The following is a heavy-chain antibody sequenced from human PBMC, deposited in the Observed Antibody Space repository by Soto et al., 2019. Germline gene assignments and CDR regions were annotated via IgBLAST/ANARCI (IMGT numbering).Heavy chain of an antibody. J-gene: IGHJ4*02. Sequence: QVQLVESGGGVVQPGGSLRLSCVASGFTFRSYSMHWVRQAPGKGLERVAVISYDGSNEYYAGSVRGRFTVSRDNSKNILDRQMNSLRPEDTAVYYCARDLNGDASDYWGQGALVTVSS. CDR2: ISYDGSNE. CDR3: ARDLNGDASDY. V-gene: IGHV3-30-3*01. CDR1: GFTFRSYS. D-gene: IGHD2-8*01.